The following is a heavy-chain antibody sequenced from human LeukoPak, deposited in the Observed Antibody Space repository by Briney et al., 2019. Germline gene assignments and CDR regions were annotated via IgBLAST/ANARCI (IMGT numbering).Heavy chain of an antibody. CDR3: ARGDVRYCSSTSCSSGFDY. CDR1: GGSISSGGYY. V-gene: IGHV4-31*03. J-gene: IGHJ4*02. D-gene: IGHD2-2*01. Sequence: PSETLSLTCTVSGGSISSGGYYWSWIRQHPGKGLEWIGYIYYSGSTYYNPSLKSRVTISVDTSKNQFSLKLSSVTAADTAVYYCARGDVRYCSSTSCSSGFDYWGQGTLVTVSS. CDR2: IYYSGST.